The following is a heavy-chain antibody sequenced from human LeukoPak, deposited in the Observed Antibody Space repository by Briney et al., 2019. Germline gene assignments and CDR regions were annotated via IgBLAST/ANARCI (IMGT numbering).Heavy chain of an antibody. CDR2: IIPILGIA. V-gene: IGHV1-69*04. Sequence: SVKVSCKASGYTFTGYYMHWVRQAPGQGLEWMGRIIPILGIANYAQKFQGRVTITADKSTSTAYMELSSLRSEDTAVYYCARDYTQVAFDIWGQGTMVTVSS. D-gene: IGHD4-11*01. J-gene: IGHJ3*02. CDR1: GYTFTGYY. CDR3: ARDYTQVAFDI.